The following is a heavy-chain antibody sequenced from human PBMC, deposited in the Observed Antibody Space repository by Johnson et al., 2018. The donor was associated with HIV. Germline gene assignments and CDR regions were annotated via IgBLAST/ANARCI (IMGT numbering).Heavy chain of an antibody. V-gene: IGHV3-66*01. J-gene: IGHJ3*02. Sequence: VHLVESGGGVVQPGRSLRLSCAASGFTFRSNYMSWVRQAPGKGLEWVSVIYSGGSTNYADSVKGRFTISRDISKNTLYLQMNSLRAEDTAVYYCARERWSTYYGAFDIWGQGTMVTVSS. CDR3: ARERWSTYYGAFDI. CDR2: IYSGGST. CDR1: GFTFRSNY. D-gene: IGHD3-3*01.